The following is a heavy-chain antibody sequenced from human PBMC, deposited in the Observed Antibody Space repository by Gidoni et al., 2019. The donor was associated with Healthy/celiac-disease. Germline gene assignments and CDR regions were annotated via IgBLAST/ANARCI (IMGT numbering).Heavy chain of an antibody. CDR3: ATSGRSSSWYRPFQH. J-gene: IGHJ1*01. CDR1: GYTLTELS. D-gene: IGHD6-13*01. Sequence: QVQLVQSGAEVKKPGASVKVSCQVSGYTLTELSMHWVRQAPGTGLEWMGGFDPEDGETIYAQKFQGRVTMTEDTSTDTAYMELSSLRSEDTAVYYCATSGRSSSWYRPFQHWGQGTLVTVSS. CDR2: FDPEDGET. V-gene: IGHV1-24*01.